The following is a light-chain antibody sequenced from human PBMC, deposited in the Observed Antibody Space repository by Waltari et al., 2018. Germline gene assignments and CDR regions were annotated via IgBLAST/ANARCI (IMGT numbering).Light chain of an antibody. V-gene: IGLV4-69*02. CDR1: SGHSNYV. CDR3: HTWGTGGDWV. Sequence: QLVLTQSPSASASLGASVNRTCSLSSGHSNYVIAAHQQQPEKGPRYLMKVKSDGSHSKGDGIPDRFSGSSSGAERHLTISSLQSEDEADYYCHTWGTGGDWVFGGGTKLTVL. CDR2: VKSDGSH. J-gene: IGLJ3*02.